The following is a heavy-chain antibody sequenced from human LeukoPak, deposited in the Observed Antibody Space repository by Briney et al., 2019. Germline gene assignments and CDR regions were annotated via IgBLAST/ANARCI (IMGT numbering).Heavy chain of an antibody. Sequence: ASVKVSCKASGYTFTTYGITWVRQAPGQGLEWMGRISTYNGNTNYAQNLQGRVTMTTDTSTSTAYMELRSLRSDDTAVYYCARFRITIFGVVIPHFDYWGQGTLVTVSS. CDR2: ISTYNGNT. CDR1: GYTFTTYG. D-gene: IGHD3-3*01. J-gene: IGHJ4*02. CDR3: ARFRITIFGVVIPHFDY. V-gene: IGHV1-18*01.